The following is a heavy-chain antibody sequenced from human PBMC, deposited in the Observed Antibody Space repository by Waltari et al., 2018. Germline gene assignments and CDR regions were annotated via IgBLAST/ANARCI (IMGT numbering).Heavy chain of an antibody. CDR2: INHSGST. D-gene: IGHD4-17*01. Sequence: QVQLQQWGAGLLKPSETLSLTCAVYGGSFSGYYWSWIRQPPGKGLEWIGEINHSGSTNYNPSLKSRVTISVDTSKNQFSLKLSSVTAADTAVYYCARGRGYSDSPNYYYYGMDVWGQGTTVTVSS. CDR1: GGSFSGYY. J-gene: IGHJ6*02. CDR3: ARGRGYSDSPNYYYYGMDV. V-gene: IGHV4-34*01.